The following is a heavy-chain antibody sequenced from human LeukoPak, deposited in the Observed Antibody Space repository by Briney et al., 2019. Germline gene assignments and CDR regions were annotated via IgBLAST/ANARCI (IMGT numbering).Heavy chain of an antibody. Sequence: GGSLRLSWAASGFTFSRYGMSWVSQGAGKGVGWVSAISCSGGSPYYPDSVQRLFTISRHNSKNPLYLQMNSLRAQDTAVYYCAKVDLRAEAFDYWGQGTLVTVSS. CDR3: AKVDLRAEAFDY. V-gene: IGHV3-23*01. CDR1: GFTFSRYG. J-gene: IGHJ4*02. CDR2: ISCSGGSP.